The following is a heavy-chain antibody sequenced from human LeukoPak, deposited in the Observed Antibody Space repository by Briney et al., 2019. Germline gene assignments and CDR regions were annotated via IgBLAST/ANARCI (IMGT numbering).Heavy chain of an antibody. CDR1: GFTFSIYG. D-gene: IGHD4-23*01. V-gene: IGHV3-23*01. CDR2: ISSSDTSAT. CDR3: AKQFGGNPYYFDS. Sequence: GGSLRLSCAASGFTFSIYGMGWVRQAPGKGLQWVSAISSSDTSATYYADSVKGRFTVSRDNSKNTLYMQMNSLRGEDTAVYYCAKQFGGNPYYFDSWGQGDLVTVSS. J-gene: IGHJ4*02.